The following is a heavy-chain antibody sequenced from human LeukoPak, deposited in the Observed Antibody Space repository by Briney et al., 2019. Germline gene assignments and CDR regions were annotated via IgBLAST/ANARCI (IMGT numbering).Heavy chain of an antibody. J-gene: IGHJ6*03. CDR3: ARDERPYSNYGCMDV. V-gene: IGHV3-15*01. Sequence: GGSLRLSCAASGFTFSNAWMSWVRQAPGKGLEWVGHIKSKTDGGTTDYAAPVKGRFTISRDNAKKSLYLQMNSLRAEDTAVYYCARDERPYSNYGCMDVWGKGTTVTVSS. D-gene: IGHD4-11*01. CDR1: GFTFSNAW. CDR2: IKSKTDGGTT.